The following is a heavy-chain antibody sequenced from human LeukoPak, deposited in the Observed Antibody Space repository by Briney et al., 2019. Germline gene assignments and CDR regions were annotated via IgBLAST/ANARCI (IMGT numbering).Heavy chain of an antibody. Sequence: SETLSLTCSVSGGSFSSYFWSWVRQPTGKGLEWIGRIYPSGNTNYNPSLKSRVTLSVDTSKTQFSLRLSSVTAADTAVYYCARGTYSSSWYIHYYYYMDVWGKGTTVTISS. D-gene: IGHD6-13*01. J-gene: IGHJ6*03. CDR3: ARGTYSSSWYIHYYYYMDV. CDR2: IYPSGNT. V-gene: IGHV4-4*07. CDR1: GGSFSSYF.